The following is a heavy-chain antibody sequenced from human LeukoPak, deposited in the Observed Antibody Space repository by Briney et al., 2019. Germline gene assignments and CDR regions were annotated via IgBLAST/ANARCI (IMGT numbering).Heavy chain of an antibody. CDR1: GGSISSYY. Sequence: SETLSLTCTVSGGSISSYYWSWIRQPPGKGLEWIGYIYYSGSTNYNPSLKSRVTISVDTSKNQFSLKLSSVTAADTAVYYCERDRRKAAATVGWFDPWGQGTLVTVSS. V-gene: IGHV4-59*01. CDR2: IYYSGST. CDR3: ERDRRKAAATVGWFDP. D-gene: IGHD2-2*01. J-gene: IGHJ5*02.